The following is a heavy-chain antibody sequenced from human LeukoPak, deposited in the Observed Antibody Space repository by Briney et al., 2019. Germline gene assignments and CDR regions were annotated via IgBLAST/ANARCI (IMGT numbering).Heavy chain of an antibody. Sequence: ASVKVSCKASGYTFTSYGISWVRQAPGQGLEWMGWISAYNGNTNYAQKLQGRVTMTTDTSTSTAYMELRSLRSDDTAVYYCARGKNYYGSGSYYTDYYYYYMDVWGKGTTVTISS. V-gene: IGHV1-18*01. D-gene: IGHD3-10*01. CDR3: ARGKNYYGSGSYYTDYYYYYMDV. J-gene: IGHJ6*03. CDR2: ISAYNGNT. CDR1: GYTFTSYG.